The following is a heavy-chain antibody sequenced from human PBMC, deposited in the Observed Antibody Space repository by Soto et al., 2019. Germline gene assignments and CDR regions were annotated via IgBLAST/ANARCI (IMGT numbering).Heavy chain of an antibody. CDR2: IDVGNGNT. V-gene: IGHV1-3*01. CDR1: GYTFTNYA. J-gene: IGHJ4*02. Sequence: QVQLVQTGAEVNKPGASVKVSCKASGYTFTNYAIHWVRQAPGQRLEWMGWIDVGNGNTKYSQKFQGRVTISRDTSASIAYVELSSLRSDDTAVYYCAGKFVATVQLDSWGQGTLVTVSS. CDR3: AGKFVATVQLDS. D-gene: IGHD5-12*01.